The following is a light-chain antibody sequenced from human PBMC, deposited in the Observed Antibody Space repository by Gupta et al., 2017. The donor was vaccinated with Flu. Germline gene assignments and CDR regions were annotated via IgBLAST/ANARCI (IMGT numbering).Light chain of an antibody. CDR1: QNIRMY. J-gene: IGKJ1*01. Sequence: PSSLSSSVGDRVTITCRASQNIRMYLNWYEQKPGEDPKLLIYAASSLQSGVPSRFSGSGFGTDFTLTISDLQPEDFATYYCQQNYSTFSTFGQGTKVEIK. CDR3: QQNYSTFST. V-gene: IGKV1-39*01. CDR2: AAS.